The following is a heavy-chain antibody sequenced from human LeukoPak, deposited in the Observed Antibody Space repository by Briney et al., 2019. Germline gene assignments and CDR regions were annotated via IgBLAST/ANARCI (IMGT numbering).Heavy chain of an antibody. Sequence: GESLKISCKGSGYSFTIYWIGWVRQMPGKGLEWMGIIYPGDSDTRYSPSFQGQVTISADKSISTAYLQWSSLKAPDTAMYYCAXXRDERGYKDIFDIWGQGTMVTVSS. CDR2: IYPGDSDT. CDR1: GYSFTIYW. CDR3: AXXRDERGYKDIFDI. J-gene: IGHJ3*02. V-gene: IGHV5-51*01. D-gene: IGHD5-18*01.